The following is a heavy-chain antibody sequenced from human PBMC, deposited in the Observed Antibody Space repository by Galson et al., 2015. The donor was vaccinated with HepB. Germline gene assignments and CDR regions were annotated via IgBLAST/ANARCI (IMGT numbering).Heavy chain of an antibody. V-gene: IGHV1-18*01. CDR1: GYTFTSYG. J-gene: IGHJ4*02. Sequence: SVKVSCKASGYTFTSYGISWVRQAPGQGLEWMGWISAYNGNTNYAQKLQGRVTMTTDTSTSTAYMELRSLRSDDSAVYYRARDWSGGGYYFDYWGQGTLVTVSS. CDR3: ARDWSGGGYYFDY. CDR2: ISAYNGNT. D-gene: IGHD3-16*01.